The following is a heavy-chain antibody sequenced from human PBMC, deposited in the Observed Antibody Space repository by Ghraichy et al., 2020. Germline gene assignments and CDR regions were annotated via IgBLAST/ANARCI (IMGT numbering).Heavy chain of an antibody. J-gene: IGHJ3*02. D-gene: IGHD1-26*01. CDR2: ISDDTTRK. CDR1: GFTLRDFY. CDR3: ARRYRAFDI. Sequence: GGSLRLSCEVSGFTLRDFYMSWIRQAPGKGLEWISYISDDTTRKYYPDSVRGRFTVSRDNAGNSVFLQMNFLTPEDTAVYYCARRYRAFDIWGQGTVVTVSS. V-gene: IGHV3-11*01.